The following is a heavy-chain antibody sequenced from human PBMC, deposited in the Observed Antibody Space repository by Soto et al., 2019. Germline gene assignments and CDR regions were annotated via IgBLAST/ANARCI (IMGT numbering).Heavy chain of an antibody. Sequence: GASVKVSCKASGYTFTGYYMHWVRQAPGQGLEWMGWINPNSGGTDYAQDFQGRVTMTRDTSISTAYMDLSRLRSDDTAVYYCARGERVVVGALTDPLPDYWGQGTLVTVSS. CDR1: GYTFTGYY. V-gene: IGHV1-2*02. J-gene: IGHJ4*02. D-gene: IGHD2-15*01. CDR3: ARGERVVVGALTDPLPDY. CDR2: INPNSGGT.